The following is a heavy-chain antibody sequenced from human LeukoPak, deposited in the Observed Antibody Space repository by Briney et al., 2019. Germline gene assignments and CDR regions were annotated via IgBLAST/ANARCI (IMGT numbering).Heavy chain of an antibody. D-gene: IGHD3-22*01. CDR2: IKRETDGGTI. CDR3: TTDRYYDNSELQFQH. CDR1: GFTFRTSG. V-gene: IGHV3-15*01. J-gene: IGHJ1*01. Sequence: GGSLRLSCVGSGFTFRTSGIHWVRQAPGKGLEWLGRIKRETDGGTIDYAAPVKGRFTISRDDSGNTLYLQMDSLKIEDTAVYYCTTDRYYDNSELQFQHWGQGTLVTVSS.